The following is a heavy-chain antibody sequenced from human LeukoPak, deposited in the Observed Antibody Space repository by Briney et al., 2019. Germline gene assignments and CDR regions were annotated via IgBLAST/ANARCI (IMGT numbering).Heavy chain of an antibody. Sequence: GGSLRLSCAASGFTFDDYAMHWVRQAPGKGLEWVSGISWNSGSIGYADSVKGRFTISRDNSKDTLYLQMNSLRAEDTAVYYCAKYALLRYFDWLDYWGQGTLVTVSS. CDR3: AKYALLRYFDWLDY. V-gene: IGHV3-9*01. D-gene: IGHD3-9*01. J-gene: IGHJ4*02. CDR1: GFTFDDYA. CDR2: ISWNSGSI.